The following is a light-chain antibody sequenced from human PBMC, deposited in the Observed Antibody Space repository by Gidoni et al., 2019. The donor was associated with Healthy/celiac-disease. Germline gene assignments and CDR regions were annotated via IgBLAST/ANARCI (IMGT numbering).Light chain of an antibody. J-gene: IGKJ4*01. CDR3: QQNYSTPLT. CDR1: TSISSS. V-gene: IGKV1-39*01. Sequence: IQITQSPSSLSASVGDIVTITRRASTSISSSLSWYQQKPGEAPKLLIYAASISQSGVPSRFSGSASGTDFTLTISSLQPEDFASYYCQQNYSTPLTFGAGTKVEIK. CDR2: AAS.